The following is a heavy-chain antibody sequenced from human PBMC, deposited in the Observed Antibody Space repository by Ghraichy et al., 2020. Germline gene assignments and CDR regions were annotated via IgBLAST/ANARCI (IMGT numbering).Heavy chain of an antibody. D-gene: IGHD6-13*01. Sequence: LSLTCAASGFAFSSYSVHWVRQAPGKGLEWVALISFDGNNTYYADSVKGRFTISRDNSKNTLYLQMNSLRGDDTAVYYCARGTGRGSWAIDYWGQGTLVTVSS. CDR1: GFAFSSYS. CDR3: ARGTGRGSWAIDY. V-gene: IGHV3-30-3*01. CDR2: ISFDGNNT. J-gene: IGHJ4*02.